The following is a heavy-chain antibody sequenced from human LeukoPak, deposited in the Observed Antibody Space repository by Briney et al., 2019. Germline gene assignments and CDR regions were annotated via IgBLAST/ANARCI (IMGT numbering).Heavy chain of an antibody. J-gene: IGHJ4*02. CDR3: AVRNRSSWSPFDF. CDR1: GYTFTYYG. D-gene: IGHD6-13*01. V-gene: IGHV1-18*01. CDR2: ISAYNGDT. Sequence: ASVKVSYKASGYTFTYYGISWVRQAPGQGLEWMGWISAYNGDTNYAQKLQGRVTMTTDTSTSTAYMELRSLRSDDTAVYYCAVRNRSSWSPFDFWGQGTLVTVSS.